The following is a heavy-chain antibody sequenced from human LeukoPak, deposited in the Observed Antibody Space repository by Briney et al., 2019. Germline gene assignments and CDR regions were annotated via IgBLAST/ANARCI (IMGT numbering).Heavy chain of an antibody. CDR1: GFTFSDYY. Sequence: GGSLRLSCAASGFTFSDYYMGWIRQAPGKGLEWISSISSSGSITYFAESVKGRFTISRDNAKDSFYLHMYSLTPGDTAVYYCARDPYVDSSGYFSSPFDYWGQGTLVTVSS. CDR2: ISSSGSIT. CDR3: ARDPYVDSSGYFSSPFDY. D-gene: IGHD3-22*01. J-gene: IGHJ4*02. V-gene: IGHV3-11*04.